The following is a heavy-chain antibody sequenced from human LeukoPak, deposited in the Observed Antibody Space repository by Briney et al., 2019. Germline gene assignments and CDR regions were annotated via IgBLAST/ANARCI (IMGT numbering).Heavy chain of an antibody. J-gene: IGHJ4*02. CDR3: ARRRYDYVRGSYRLQGYYFDY. CDR2: INAGNGNT. D-gene: IGHD3-16*02. CDR1: GYTFTSYA. Sequence: ASVKVSCKASGYTFTSYAMHWVRQAPGQRLEWMGWINAGNGNTKYSQKFQGRVTITRDTSASTAYMELSSLRSEDTAVYYCARRRYDYVRGSYRLQGYYFDYWGQGTLVTVSS. V-gene: IGHV1-3*01.